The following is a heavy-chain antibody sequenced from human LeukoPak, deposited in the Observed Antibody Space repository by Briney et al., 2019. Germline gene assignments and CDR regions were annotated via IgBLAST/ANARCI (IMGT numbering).Heavy chain of an antibody. CDR1: GGTFSSYA. CDR2: IIPIFGTA. V-gene: IGHV1-69*05. Sequence: ASVKVSCKASGGTFSSYAISWVRQAPGQGLEWMGRIIPIFGTANYAQKFQGRVTITTDASTSTAYMELSSLRSEDTAVYYCARGEGYCSGGSCLVDYWGQGTLVTVSS. D-gene: IGHD2-15*01. J-gene: IGHJ4*02. CDR3: ARGEGYCSGGSCLVDY.